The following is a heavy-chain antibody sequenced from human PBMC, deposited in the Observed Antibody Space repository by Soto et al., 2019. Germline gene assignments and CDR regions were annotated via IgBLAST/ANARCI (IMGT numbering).Heavy chain of an antibody. CDR3: ARGLRSSYYYDSSGYFRRRPDYYYGMDV. J-gene: IGHJ6*02. D-gene: IGHD3-22*01. Sequence: PSETLSLTCTVSGASISYGGFSWSWIRQPPGKGLEWIGEINHSGSTNYNPSLKSRVTISVDTSKNQFSLKLSSVTAADTAVYYCARGLRSSYYYDSSGYFRRRPDYYYGMDVWGQGTTVTVSS. CDR2: INHSGST. V-gene: IGHV4-34*01. CDR1: GASISYGGFS.